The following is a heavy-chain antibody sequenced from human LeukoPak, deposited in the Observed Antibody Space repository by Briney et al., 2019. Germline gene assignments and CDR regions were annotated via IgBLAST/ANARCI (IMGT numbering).Heavy chain of an antibody. CDR1: GFSVDSNY. D-gene: IGHD2-15*01. J-gene: IGHJ5*01. CDR2: IYNNGKD. CDR3: ARESPTSGFDS. V-gene: IGHV3-53*01. Sequence: GSLRLSCLASGFSVDSNYMSWVRQAPGKGLEWVSVIYNNGKDDYVESANGRFTISRARSKNSLELQMNRLRGDDMAVYYCARESPTSGFDSWGQGTLVIVSP.